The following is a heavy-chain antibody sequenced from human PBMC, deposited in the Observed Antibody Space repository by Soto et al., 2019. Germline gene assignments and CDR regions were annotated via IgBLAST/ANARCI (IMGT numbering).Heavy chain of an antibody. Sequence: QVQLVGSGGGAVQPGTSLRLSCEASGFIFSEYAMHWVRQAPGKGLEWVTFIWYDGRNKYYEKSVRGRFTISRDNSKNLLFLQMSGLGVEDTAVYYCARARTPGFCSGGSCYALDYWGRGTLVTVSS. CDR2: IWYDGRNK. V-gene: IGHV3-33*01. CDR1: GFIFSEYA. CDR3: ARARTPGFCSGGSCYALDY. J-gene: IGHJ4*02. D-gene: IGHD2-15*01.